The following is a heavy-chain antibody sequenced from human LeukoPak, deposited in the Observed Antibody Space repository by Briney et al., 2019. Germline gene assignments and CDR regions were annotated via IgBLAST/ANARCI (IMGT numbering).Heavy chain of an antibody. V-gene: IGHV4-34*01. J-gene: IGHJ6*02. CDR3: ARDNPVAGTTYYYYGMDV. CDR2: INHSGST. D-gene: IGHD6-19*01. Sequence: SETLSLTCAVYGGSFSGYYWSWIRQPPGKGLEWIGEINHSGSTNYNPSLKSRVTISVDTSKNQFSLKLSSVTAADTAVYYCARDNPVAGTTYYYYGMDVWGQGTTVTVSS. CDR1: GGSFSGYY.